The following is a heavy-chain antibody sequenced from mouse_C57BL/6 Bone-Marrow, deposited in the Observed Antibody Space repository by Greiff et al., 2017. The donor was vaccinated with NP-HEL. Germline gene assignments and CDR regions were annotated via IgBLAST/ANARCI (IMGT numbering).Heavy chain of an antibody. D-gene: IGHD6-5*01. CDR1: GYTFTDYY. CDR2: INPYNGGT. CDR3: ARSPYWFAY. Sequence: EVQLQQSGPVLVKPGASVKMSCKASGYTFTDYYMNWVKQSHGKSLKWIGVINPYNGGTSYNQKFKGKATLTVDKSSSTAYMELNSLTSEDSAVYYCARSPYWFAYWGQGTLVTVSA. J-gene: IGHJ3*01. V-gene: IGHV1-19*01.